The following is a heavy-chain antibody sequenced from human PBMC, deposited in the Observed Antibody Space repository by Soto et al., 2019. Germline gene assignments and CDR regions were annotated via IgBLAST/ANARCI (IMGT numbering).Heavy chain of an antibody. J-gene: IGHJ4*02. V-gene: IGHV4-39*01. CDR3: ARLEGLATISYYFDF. CDR1: DDSINSDKYY. D-gene: IGHD3-9*01. CDR2: IYYRGNA. Sequence: QLQLQESGPGLVKPSETLSLTCSVSDDSINSDKYYWGWIRQPPGKGLEWIGSIYYRGNAYYNPSLQTRVTLPLDKSRSQFSLKLTSVTAADSAVYFCARLEGLATISYYFDFWGPGALVTVSS.